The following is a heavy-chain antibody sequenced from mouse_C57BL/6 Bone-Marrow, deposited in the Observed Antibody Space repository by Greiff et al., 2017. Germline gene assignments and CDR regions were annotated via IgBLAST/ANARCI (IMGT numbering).Heavy chain of an antibody. Sequence: EVKVVESGEGLVKPGGSLKLSCAASGFTFSSYAMSWVRQTPEKRLEWVAYISSGGDYIYYADTVKGRFTISRYNARNTLYLQMSRLKSEDTAMYYCTRGRLRYYFDYWGQGTTLTGSS. V-gene: IGHV5-9-1*02. CDR2: ISSGGDYI. CDR3: TRGRLRYYFDY. D-gene: IGHD1-1*01. J-gene: IGHJ2*01. CDR1: GFTFSSYA.